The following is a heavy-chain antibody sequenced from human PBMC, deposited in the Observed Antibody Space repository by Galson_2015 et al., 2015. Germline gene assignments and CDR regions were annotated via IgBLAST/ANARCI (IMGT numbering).Heavy chain of an antibody. J-gene: IGHJ4*02. CDR2: ISYDGSNK. D-gene: IGHD2-15*01. CDR1: GFTFSSYA. Sequence: SLRLSCAASGFTFSSYAMHWVRQAPGKGLEWVAVISYDGSNKYYADSVKGRFTISRDNAKNTLYLQMNSLRAEDTAVYYCARVRRSGGGCYGDYGGQGALVTVSS. V-gene: IGHV3-30-3*01. CDR3: ARVRRSGGGCYGDY.